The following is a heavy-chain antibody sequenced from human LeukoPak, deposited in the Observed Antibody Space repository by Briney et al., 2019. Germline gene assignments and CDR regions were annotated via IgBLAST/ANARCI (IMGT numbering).Heavy chain of an antibody. V-gene: IGHV3-23*01. CDR1: GFTFSTYA. D-gene: IGHD2-2*01. CDR3: AKDSSRLLPPAAADY. Sequence: PGGSLRLSCAASGFTFSTYAMTWVRQAPGKGLEWVSAISGSGGSTYYADSVKGRFTISRDNSKNTMFLQMNTLRAEDTAVYYCAKDSSRLLPPAAADYWGQGTLVTVSS. J-gene: IGHJ4*02. CDR2: ISGSGGST.